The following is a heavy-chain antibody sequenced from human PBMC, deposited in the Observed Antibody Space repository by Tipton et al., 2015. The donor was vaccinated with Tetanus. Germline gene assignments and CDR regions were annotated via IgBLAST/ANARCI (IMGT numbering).Heavy chain of an antibody. J-gene: IGHJ6*02. CDR1: GGSISSPSYY. CDR3: ARSGYYSRAYYHYRMDV. CDR2: VYYSGTT. V-gene: IGHV4-39*01. Sequence: TLSLTCTVSGGSISSPSYYWGWIRQPPGKGLEWIGSVYYSGTTYYNPSLRNRLTVSRDPSKNQFSLNLKSVTAADTAVYYCARSGYYSRAYYHYRMDVWGQGTTVSVSS. D-gene: IGHD3-9*01.